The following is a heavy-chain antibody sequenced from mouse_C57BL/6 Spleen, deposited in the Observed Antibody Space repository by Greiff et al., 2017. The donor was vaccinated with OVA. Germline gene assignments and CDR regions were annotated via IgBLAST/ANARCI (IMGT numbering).Heavy chain of an antibody. CDR2: IYPGGGYT. Sequence: QVQLQQSGAELVRPGTSVKMSCKASGYTFTNYWIGWAKQRPGHGLEWIGDIYPGGGYTNYNEKFKGKATMTADKSSSTAYMQFSSLTSEDSAIYYCARRGDYDELAYWGQGTLVTVSA. CDR3: ARRGDYDELAY. D-gene: IGHD2-4*01. J-gene: IGHJ3*01. CDR1: GYTFTNYW. V-gene: IGHV1-63*01.